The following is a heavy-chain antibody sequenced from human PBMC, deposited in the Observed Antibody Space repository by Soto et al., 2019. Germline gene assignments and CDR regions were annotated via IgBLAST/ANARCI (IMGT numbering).Heavy chain of an antibody. V-gene: IGHV4-59*01. J-gene: IGHJ4*02. D-gene: IGHD1-1*01. CDR1: GGSISSYY. CDR3: ARGYNPTAIDY. Sequence: SETLSLTCTVSGGSISSYYWSWIRQPPGKGLEWIGYIYYSGSTNYNPSLKSRVTISVDTSKNQFSLKLSSVTAADTAVYYCARGYNPTAIDYWGQGTLVTVSS. CDR2: IYYSGST.